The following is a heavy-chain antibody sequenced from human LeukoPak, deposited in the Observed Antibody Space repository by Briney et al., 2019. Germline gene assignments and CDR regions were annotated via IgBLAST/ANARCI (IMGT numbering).Heavy chain of an antibody. D-gene: IGHD3-22*01. CDR1: GFTFSGYG. CDR2: ISGGGGAT. CDR3: AKGRGYPYYFDY. V-gene: IGHV3-23*01. J-gene: IGHJ4*02. Sequence: PGGSLRLSCAASGFTFSGYGMSWVRQAPGKGLEWVSAISGGGGATYCADSVKGRFTISRDNSKNTLYLQMNSLRAEDTAVYYCAKGRGYPYYFDYWGQGTLVTVSS.